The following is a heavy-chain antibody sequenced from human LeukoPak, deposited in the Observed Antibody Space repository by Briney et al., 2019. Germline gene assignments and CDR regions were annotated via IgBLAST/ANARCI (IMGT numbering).Heavy chain of an antibody. V-gene: IGHV3-9*01. J-gene: IGHJ4*02. CDR2: ICWNSGSI. CDR3: AREMVSLDY. Sequence: PGRSLRLSCAASGFIFDDYAMHWVRQAPGKGLEWVSGICWNSGSIGYADSVRGRLTISRDNAKNSLYLQMNSLRAEDTAVYYCAREMVSLDYWGQGTLVTVSS. CDR1: GFIFDDYA. D-gene: IGHD2-8*01.